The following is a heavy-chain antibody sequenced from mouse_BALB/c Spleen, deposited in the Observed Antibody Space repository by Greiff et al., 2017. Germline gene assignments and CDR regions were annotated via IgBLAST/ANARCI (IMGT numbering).Heavy chain of an antibody. D-gene: IGHD6-1*01. CDR3: ARHGSAWFAY. V-gene: IGHV5-12-1*01. J-gene: IGHJ3*01. CDR1: GFAFSSYD. Sequence: EVQLQESGGGLVKPGGSLKLSCAASGFAFSSYDMSWVRQTPEKRLEWVAYISSGGGSTYYPDTVKGRFTISRDNAKNTLYLQMSSLKSEDTAMYYCARHGSAWFAYWGQGTLVTVSA. CDR2: ISSGGGST.